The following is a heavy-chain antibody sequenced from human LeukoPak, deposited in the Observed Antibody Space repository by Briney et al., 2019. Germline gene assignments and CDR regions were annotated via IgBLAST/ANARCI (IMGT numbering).Heavy chain of an antibody. CDR2: ISSSGSTI. D-gene: IGHD3-3*01. CDR3: ARDSRITIFGVVITPDFDY. CDR1: GFTFSSYS. J-gene: IGHJ4*02. Sequence: PGGSLRLSCATSGFTFSSYSMNWVRQAPGKGLEWVSYISSSGSTIYYADSVKGRFTISRDNAKNSLYLQMNSLRAEDTAVYYCARDSRITIFGVVITPDFDYWGQGTLVTVSS. V-gene: IGHV3-48*04.